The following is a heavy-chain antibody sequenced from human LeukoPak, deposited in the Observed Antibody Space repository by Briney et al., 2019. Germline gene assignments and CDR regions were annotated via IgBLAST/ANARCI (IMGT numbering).Heavy chain of an antibody. V-gene: IGHV4-34*01. CDR3: ARVRRELLDYYYYMDV. J-gene: IGHJ6*03. CDR1: GFTFNIFT. Sequence: GSLRLSCAASGFTFNIFTMNWVRQAPGKGLEWIGEINHSGSTDYNPSLKSRVTISVDTSKNQFSLRLSSVTAADTAVYFCARVRRELLDYYYYMDVWGGGTTVTVSS. D-gene: IGHD1-7*01. CDR2: INHSGST.